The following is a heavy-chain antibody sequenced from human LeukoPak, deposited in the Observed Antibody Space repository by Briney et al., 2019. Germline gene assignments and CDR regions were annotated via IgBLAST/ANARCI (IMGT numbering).Heavy chain of an antibody. J-gene: IGHJ3*02. CDR3: ARDAARYYYDSSGYGDAFDI. CDR2: IYYSGST. D-gene: IGHD3-22*01. V-gene: IGHV4-39*07. Sequence: PSETLSLTCTVSGGSISSSSYYWGWIRQPPGKGLEWIGSIYYSGSTYYNPSLKSRVTISVDTSKNQFSLKLSSVTAADTAVYYCARDAARYYYDSSGYGDAFDIWGQGTMVTVSS. CDR1: GGSISSSSYY.